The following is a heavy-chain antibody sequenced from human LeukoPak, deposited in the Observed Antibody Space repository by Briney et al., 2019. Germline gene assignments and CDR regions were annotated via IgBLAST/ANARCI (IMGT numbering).Heavy chain of an antibody. V-gene: IGHV1-69*01. CDR3: ARGYCSGGSCYFYGMDV. Sequence: ASVKVSCKASGGTFSSYAISWVRQAPGQGLEWMGGIIPIFGTANYAQKFQGRVTITADESTSTAYMELSSLRSEDTAVYYCARGYCSGGSCYFYGMDVWGQGTTVTVSS. J-gene: IGHJ6*02. CDR2: IIPIFGTA. D-gene: IGHD2-15*01. CDR1: GGTFSSYA.